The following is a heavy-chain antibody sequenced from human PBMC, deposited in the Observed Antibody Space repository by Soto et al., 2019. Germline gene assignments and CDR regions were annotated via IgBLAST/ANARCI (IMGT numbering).Heavy chain of an antibody. CDR1: GFSVSTHA. D-gene: IGHD1-1*01. CDR2: ISDDESRE. CDR3: ARERRDPDNFYKFDAFDM. Sequence: QVQLVESGGGVVRPGRSLRLSCAASGFSVSTHAFHWVRQAPGTGLEWVALISDDESREVYADSVKGRFTISRDTAKKTLYLQMTSLRPEDTAVYYCARERRDPDNFYKFDAFDMWGQGTMVTVSS. V-gene: IGHV3-30-3*01. J-gene: IGHJ3*02.